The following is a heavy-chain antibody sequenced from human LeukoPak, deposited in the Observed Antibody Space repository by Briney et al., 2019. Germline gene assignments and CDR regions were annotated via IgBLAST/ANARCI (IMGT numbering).Heavy chain of an antibody. Sequence: GGSLRLSCAASGFTFTSYSMNWVRQAPGKGLEWVSSISSSSSYIYYADSVKGRFTISRDNAKNSLYLQMNSLRAEDTAVYYCARVNCGGDCYLDYWGQGTLVTVSS. CDR1: GFTFTSYS. J-gene: IGHJ4*02. CDR3: ARVNCGGDCYLDY. CDR2: ISSSSSYI. V-gene: IGHV3-21*01. D-gene: IGHD2-21*02.